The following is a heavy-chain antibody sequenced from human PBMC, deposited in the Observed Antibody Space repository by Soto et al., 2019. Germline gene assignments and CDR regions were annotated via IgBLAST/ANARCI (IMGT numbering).Heavy chain of an antibody. V-gene: IGHV5-51*01. Sequence: GESLKISCKGSGYSFTSYWIGWVRQMPGKSLEWMGIIYPGDSDTRYSPSLQGQVTISADKSISTAYLQWTSLTASDTAMYYCARPGYCSGGSCYGDAFDIWGQGTMVT. CDR1: GYSFTSYW. CDR3: ARPGYCSGGSCYGDAFDI. D-gene: IGHD2-15*01. CDR2: IYPGDSDT. J-gene: IGHJ3*02.